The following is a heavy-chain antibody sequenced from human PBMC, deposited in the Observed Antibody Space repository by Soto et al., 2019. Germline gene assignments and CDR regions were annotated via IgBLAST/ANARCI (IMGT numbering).Heavy chain of an antibody. Sequence: QDQLVQSGAEVKKPGSSVKVSCKAFGGPFSSHTFSWVRQAPGQGLEWMGRIIPALGTTTYAQKFQGRVTITADESGTTVYMELNSLRTEDTALYYCARPDFGDYWYFDLWGRGTLVTVSS. CDR2: IIPALGTT. J-gene: IGHJ2*01. V-gene: IGHV1-69*08. CDR3: ARPDFGDYWYFDL. D-gene: IGHD4-17*01. CDR1: GGPFSSHT.